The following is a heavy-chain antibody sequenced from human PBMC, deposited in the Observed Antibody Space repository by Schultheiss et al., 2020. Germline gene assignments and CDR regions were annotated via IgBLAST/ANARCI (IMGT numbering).Heavy chain of an antibody. CDR2: ISAYNGNT. D-gene: IGHD2-2*01. J-gene: IGHJ6*02. CDR1: GYTFTGYY. CDR3: ARGVLVPARLRHIYYYYNVDV. Sequence: ASVKVSCKASGYTFTGYYMHWVRQAPGQRLEWMGWISAYNGNTNYAQKLQGRVTMTTDTSTSTAYMELRSLRSDDTAVYYCARGVLVPARLRHIYYYYNVDVWGQGTTVTVSS. V-gene: IGHV1-18*04.